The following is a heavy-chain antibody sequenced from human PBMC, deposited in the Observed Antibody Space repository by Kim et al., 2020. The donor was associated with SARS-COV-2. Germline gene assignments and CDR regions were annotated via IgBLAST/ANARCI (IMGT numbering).Heavy chain of an antibody. CDR1: GVSISSSSYY. J-gene: IGHJ6*02. CDR2: IHYSGST. D-gene: IGHD3-9*01. V-gene: IGHV4-39*07. CDR3: AREGDYDILTGQYYYYYGMDV. Sequence: SETLSLTCTVSGVSISSSSYYWGWIRQPPGKALEWIGNIHYSGSTFHSPSLKSRVAISIDTSKNYFSLNLSSVTAADTAVYYCAREGDYDILTGQYYYYYGMDVWGLGTTGTVSS.